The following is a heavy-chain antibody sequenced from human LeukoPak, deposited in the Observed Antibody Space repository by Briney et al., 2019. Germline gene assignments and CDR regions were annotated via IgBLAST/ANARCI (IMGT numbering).Heavy chain of an antibody. Sequence: ASVKVSCKVSGYTLTELSMHWVRQAPGKGLEWMGGFDPEDGETIYAQKFQGRVTMTEDTSTDTTYTELSSLRSEDTAVYYCATWGSGSQPEARAFDYWGQGTLVTVSS. CDR3: ATWGSGSQPEARAFDY. CDR1: GYTLTELS. CDR2: FDPEDGET. V-gene: IGHV1-24*01. D-gene: IGHD1-26*01. J-gene: IGHJ4*02.